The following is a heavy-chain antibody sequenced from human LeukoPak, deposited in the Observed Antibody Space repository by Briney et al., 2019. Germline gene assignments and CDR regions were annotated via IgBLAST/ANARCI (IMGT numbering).Heavy chain of an antibody. CDR3: ATYCSSTSCYIWGYYFDY. CDR2: IIPISGTA. J-gene: IGHJ4*02. CDR1: GGTFSNYA. Sequence: SVKVSCKASGGTFSNYAISWVRQAPGQGLEWMGGIIPISGTANYAQKLQDRVTITADASTSTAYMELSSLRSEDTAVYYCATYCSSTSCYIWGYYFDYWGQGTLVTVPS. D-gene: IGHD2-2*01. V-gene: IGHV1-69*13.